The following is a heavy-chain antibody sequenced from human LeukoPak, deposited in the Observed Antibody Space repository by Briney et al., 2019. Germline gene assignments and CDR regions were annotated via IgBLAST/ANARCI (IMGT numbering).Heavy chain of an antibody. V-gene: IGHV4-59*01. Sequence: SETLSLTCTGSGGSISSYYWSWIRQPPGKGLEWIGYIYYSGSTNYNPSLKSRVTISVDTSKNQFSLKLSSVTAADTAVYYCARGVYIAAAQYAYWGQGTLVTVSS. CDR1: GGSISSYY. CDR2: IYYSGST. D-gene: IGHD6-13*01. CDR3: ARGVYIAAAQYAY. J-gene: IGHJ4*02.